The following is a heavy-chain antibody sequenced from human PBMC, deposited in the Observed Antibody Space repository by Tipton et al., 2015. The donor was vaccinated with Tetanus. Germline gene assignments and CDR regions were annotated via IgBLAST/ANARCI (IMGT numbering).Heavy chain of an antibody. Sequence: SLRLSCAASGFTFSSSWMHWVRQAPGKGLEWVSAISGSGGSTYYADSVKGRFTISRDNSKNTLYLQMNSLRAEDTAVYYCAKGDGSYPFDYWGQGTLVTVSS. CDR3: AKGDGSYPFDY. CDR1: GFTFSSSW. V-gene: IGHV3-23*01. J-gene: IGHJ4*02. D-gene: IGHD1-26*01. CDR2: ISGSGGST.